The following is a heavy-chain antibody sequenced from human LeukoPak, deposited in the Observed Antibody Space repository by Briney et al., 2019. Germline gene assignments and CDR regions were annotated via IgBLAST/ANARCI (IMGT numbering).Heavy chain of an antibody. D-gene: IGHD3-3*01. CDR3: TKEASGGPFWSGDHFDP. Sequence: GGSLRLSCAASAFTFSIYSMNWVRQAPGKGLEWISYINSDSSTTYYADSVKGRFTISRDNSKNTLYLQMNSLRVEDTAVYYCTKEASGGPFWSGDHFDPWGQGTLVTVSS. CDR1: AFTFSIYS. J-gene: IGHJ5*02. V-gene: IGHV3-48*01. CDR2: INSDSSTT.